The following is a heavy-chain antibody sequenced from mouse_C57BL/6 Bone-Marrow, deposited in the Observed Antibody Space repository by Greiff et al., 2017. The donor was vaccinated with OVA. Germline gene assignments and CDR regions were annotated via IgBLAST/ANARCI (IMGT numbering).Heavy chain of an antibody. CDR3: ARSDTTDYFDY. CDR1: GYAFSSSW. D-gene: IGHD1-1*01. Sequence: VKLQQSGPELVKPGASVKISCKASGYAFSSSWMNWVKQRPGKGLEWIGRIYPGDGDTNYNGKFKGKATLTADKSSSTAYMQLSSLTSEDSAVYFCARSDTTDYFDYWGQGTTLTVSS. V-gene: IGHV1-82*01. J-gene: IGHJ2*01. CDR2: IYPGDGDT.